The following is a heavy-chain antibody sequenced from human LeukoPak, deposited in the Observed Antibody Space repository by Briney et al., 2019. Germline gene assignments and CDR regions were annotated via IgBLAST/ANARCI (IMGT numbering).Heavy chain of an antibody. CDR2: IYYSGST. CDR3: ARRDSRSYYYYYYMDV. D-gene: IGHD6-13*01. Sequence: SETLSLTCTVSGGSISSSSYYWDWIRQPPGKGLEWIGSIYYSGSTYYNPSLKSRVTISVDTSKNQFSLKLSSVTAADTAVYYCARRDSRSYYYYYYMDVWGKGTTVTVSS. J-gene: IGHJ6*03. CDR1: GGSISSSSYY. V-gene: IGHV4-39*01.